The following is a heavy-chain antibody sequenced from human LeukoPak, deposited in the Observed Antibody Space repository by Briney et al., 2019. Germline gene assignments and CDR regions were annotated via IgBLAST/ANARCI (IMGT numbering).Heavy chain of an antibody. Sequence: PGGSLRLSCAASGFTFSSYAMSWVRQAPGKGLEWVSAISGSGGSTYYADSVKGRFTISRDNSKNTLYLQMNSLRAEDTAVYYCAKGAVREVIIWPYYFDYWGQGTLVTVSS. J-gene: IGHJ4*02. CDR1: GFTFSSYA. V-gene: IGHV3-23*01. CDR3: AKGAVREVIIWPYYFDY. D-gene: IGHD3-10*01. CDR2: ISGSGGST.